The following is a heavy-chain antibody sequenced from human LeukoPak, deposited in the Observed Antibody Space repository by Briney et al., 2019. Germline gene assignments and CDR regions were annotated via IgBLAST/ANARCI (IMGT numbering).Heavy chain of an antibody. V-gene: IGHV3-7*01. CDR3: ARDNSGSYDF. CDR2: VKQDGSDK. D-gene: IGHD3-10*01. Sequence: GGTLRLSCPACGFTFSRYWMSWVRQAPGKGLEWVANVKQDGSDKYYVDSVKGRFTISRDNAKNSLYLQMNSLGADDTAVYYCARDNSGSYDFWGQGTLVTVSS. CDR1: GFTFSRYW. J-gene: IGHJ4*02.